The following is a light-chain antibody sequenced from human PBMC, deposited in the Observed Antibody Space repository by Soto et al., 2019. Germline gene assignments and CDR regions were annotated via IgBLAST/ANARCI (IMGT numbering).Light chain of an antibody. CDR1: SSNIGAGYD. CDR3: QVWESSGDQVV. CDR2: GNN. J-gene: IGLJ2*01. V-gene: IGLV1-40*01. Sequence: QSVLTQPPSVSGAPGQGVIISCTGSSSNIGAGYDVHWYQQLPGTAPKLLIYGNNNRPSGVPDRFSGSKSGTSASLAITGLQAEDEADYYCQVWESSGDQVVFAGGTKATVL.